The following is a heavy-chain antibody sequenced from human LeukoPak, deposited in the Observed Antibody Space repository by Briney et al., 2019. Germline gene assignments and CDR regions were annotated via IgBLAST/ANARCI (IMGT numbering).Heavy chain of an antibody. CDR2: IYYSGST. V-gene: IGHV4-59*01. D-gene: IGHD5-24*01. Sequence: SETLSLTCTVSGGSISTYCWSWIRQPPGKGLEWIGYIYYSGSTNYNPSLKSRVTISVDTSKNQFSLKLSSVTAADTAVYYCARSNGYNYRLDAFDIWGQGTMVTVSS. CDR1: GGSISTYC. J-gene: IGHJ3*02. CDR3: ARSNGYNYRLDAFDI.